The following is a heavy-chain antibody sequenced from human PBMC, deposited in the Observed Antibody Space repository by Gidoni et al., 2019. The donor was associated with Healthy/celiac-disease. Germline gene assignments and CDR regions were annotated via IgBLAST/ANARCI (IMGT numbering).Heavy chain of an antibody. CDR2: ISGSGGST. J-gene: IGHJ4*02. CDR1: GFTFSSYA. V-gene: IGHV3-23*01. D-gene: IGHD3-10*01. Sequence: EVQLLESGGGLVQPGGSLRLSCAASGFTFSSYAMSWVRQAPGKGLEGVSAISGSGGSTYYADSVKGRFTISRDNSKNTLYLQMNSLRAEDTAVYYCAKGSHYYGSGSLSLIANSLIDWGQGTLVTVSS. CDR3: AKGSHYYGSGSLSLIANSLID.